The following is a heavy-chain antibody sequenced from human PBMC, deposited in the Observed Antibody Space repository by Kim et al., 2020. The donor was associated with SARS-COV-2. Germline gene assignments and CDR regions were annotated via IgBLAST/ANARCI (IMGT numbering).Heavy chain of an antibody. Sequence: GGSLRLSCAASGFTFSDYYMSWIRQAPGKGLEWVSYISSSGSTIYYADSVKGRFTISRDNAKNSLYLQMNSLRAEDTAVYDCARARHSYTYYYDSSGYSHTPHEYYFDYWGQGTLVTVSS. CDR1: GFTFSDYY. CDR2: ISSSGSTI. D-gene: IGHD3-22*01. V-gene: IGHV3-11*01. J-gene: IGHJ4*02. CDR3: ARARHSYTYYYDSSGYSHTPHEYYFDY.